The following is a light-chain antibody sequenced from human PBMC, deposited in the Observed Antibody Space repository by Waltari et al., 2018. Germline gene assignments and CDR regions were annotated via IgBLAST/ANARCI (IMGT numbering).Light chain of an antibody. CDR3: AAWDDSLSGRV. CDR1: SSNIGSNY. Sequence: QSVLTQPPSASGTPGQRVTISCSGSSSNIGSNYVYWYQQVPGTAPKLLIYRNNPRTSGVPDRFSGSKSGTSAALAITGLRSDDEGDYYCAAWDDSLSGRVFGGGTKLTVL. V-gene: IGLV1-47*01. CDR2: RNN. J-gene: IGLJ3*02.